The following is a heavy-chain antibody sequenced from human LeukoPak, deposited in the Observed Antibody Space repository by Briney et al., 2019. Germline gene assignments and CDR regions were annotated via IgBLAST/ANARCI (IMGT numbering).Heavy chain of an antibody. CDR1: GYTFTSYY. J-gene: IGHJ4*02. Sequence: GASVKASCKASGYTFTSYYMHWVRQAPGQGLEWMGIINPSGGSTSYAQKFQGRVTMTRDTSISTAYMELSRLRSDDTAVYYCARDLGGRRGDYWGQGTLVTVSS. D-gene: IGHD3-16*01. V-gene: IGHV1-46*01. CDR2: INPSGGST. CDR3: ARDLGGRRGDY.